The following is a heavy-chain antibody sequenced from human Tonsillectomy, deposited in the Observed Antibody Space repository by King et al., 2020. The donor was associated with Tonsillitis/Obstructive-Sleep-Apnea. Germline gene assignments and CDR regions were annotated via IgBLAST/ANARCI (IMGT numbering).Heavy chain of an antibody. Sequence: VQLVESGGGLVQPGGSLSLSCAASRFPFSGSSMNWVRLAPGKELEWVSYISSSSITIYYADSVQGRFTISRDNAKNSLYLQMNSLRDEDTAVYYCARYCSSTGCYSVYDYWGQGTLVTVSS. CDR2: ISSSSITI. CDR1: RFPFSGSS. D-gene: IGHD2-2*02. V-gene: IGHV3-48*02. J-gene: IGHJ4*02. CDR3: ARYCSSTGCYSVYDY.